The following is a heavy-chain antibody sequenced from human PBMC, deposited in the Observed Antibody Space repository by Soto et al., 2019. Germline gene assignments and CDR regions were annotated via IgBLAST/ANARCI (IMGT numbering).Heavy chain of an antibody. V-gene: IGHV3-9*01. D-gene: IGHD2-15*01. J-gene: IGHJ4*02. CDR2: ISWNSNII. Sequence: EVQLVESGGGLVQPGRSPRLSCAASGFTFDDYAMHWVRRVPGKGLEWVSSISWNSNIIGYADSVKGRFTISRDNAKNSLYLQMNSLRHEDTALYYCAKGGPDGFCSGGRCYFDYWGQGTLVTVSS. CDR1: GFTFDDYA. CDR3: AKGGPDGFCSGGRCYFDY.